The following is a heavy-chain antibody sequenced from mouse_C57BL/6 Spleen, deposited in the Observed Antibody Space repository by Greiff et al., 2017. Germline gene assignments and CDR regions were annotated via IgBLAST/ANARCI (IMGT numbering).Heavy chain of an antibody. CDR2: IYPGSGNT. J-gene: IGHJ4*01. Sequence: QVHVKQSGAELVRPGASVKLSCKASGYTFTDYYINWVKQRPGQGLEWIARIYPGSGNTYSNEKFKGKATLTAEKSSSTAYMQLSSLTSEDSAVYFCARESGYYGSRAYCAMGYWGQGTSVTVSS. CDR1: GYTFTDYY. CDR3: ARESGYYGSRAYCAMGY. V-gene: IGHV1-76*01. D-gene: IGHD1-1*01.